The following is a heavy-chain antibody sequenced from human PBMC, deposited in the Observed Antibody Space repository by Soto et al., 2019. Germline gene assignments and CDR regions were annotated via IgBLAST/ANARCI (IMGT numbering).Heavy chain of an antibody. D-gene: IGHD2-15*01. CDR2: ISYEGSDK. V-gene: IGHV3-30*18. CDR1: GFTFSSYG. CDR3: AKAVVVATTYFQH. J-gene: IGHJ1*01. Sequence: QVQLVESGGGVVQPGRSLRLSCAASGFTFSSYGMHWVRQAPGKGLEWVAVISYEGSDKYYADSVKGRFTISRDNSNNTLHLQMDSLSAEDTAVYYCAKAVVVATTYFQHWGPGTLVTVSS.